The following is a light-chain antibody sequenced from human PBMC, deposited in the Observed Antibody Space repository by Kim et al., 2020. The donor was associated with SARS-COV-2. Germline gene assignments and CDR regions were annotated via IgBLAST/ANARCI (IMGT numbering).Light chain of an antibody. CDR1: HSNIGSNP. CDR3: ATWDTSLTVGV. Sequence: QTVLTQPPSVSAAPGQKVTISCSGSHSNIGSNPVSWYQQFPGTAPKLITYDNNKRPSGIPDRFSSSKSGTSATLGITGLRTGDEAHYYCATWDTSLTVGVFGGGTKVTVL. V-gene: IGLV1-51*01. CDR2: DNN. J-gene: IGLJ3*02.